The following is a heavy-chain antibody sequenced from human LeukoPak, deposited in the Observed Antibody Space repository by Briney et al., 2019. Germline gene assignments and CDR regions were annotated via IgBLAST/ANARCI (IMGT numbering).Heavy chain of an antibody. Sequence: PSETLSLTCTVSGGSISSNSYYWGWIRQPPGKGLEWIGSISYSGTTYYSPSLKSRVTISVDTSKNQFSLRLSSVTAADTAVYYCAREGKPEYSGSSYAFDIWGQGTMVTVSS. J-gene: IGHJ3*02. D-gene: IGHD6-6*01. CDR3: AREGKPEYSGSSYAFDI. CDR1: GGSISSNSYY. V-gene: IGHV4-39*07. CDR2: ISYSGTT.